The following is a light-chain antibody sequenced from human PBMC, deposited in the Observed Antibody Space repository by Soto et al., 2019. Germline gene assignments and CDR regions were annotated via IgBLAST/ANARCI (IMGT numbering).Light chain of an antibody. CDR3: QSYDSSLSGVV. V-gene: IGLV1-40*01. CDR1: SFNIGAGYD. CDR2: GNS. J-gene: IGLJ2*01. Sequence: QSVLTQPPSVSGAPGQRVTISCTGSSFNIGAGYDVHWYPQLPGTAPKLLIYGNSNRPSGVPDRFSGSKSGTSASLAITGLQAEDEADYYCQSYDSSLSGVVFGGGTKVPVL.